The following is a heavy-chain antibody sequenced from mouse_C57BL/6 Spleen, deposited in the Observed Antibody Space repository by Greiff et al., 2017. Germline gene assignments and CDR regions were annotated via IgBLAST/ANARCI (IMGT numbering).Heavy chain of an antibody. J-gene: IGHJ1*03. CDR1: GYAFSSSW. D-gene: IGHD1-1*01. Sequence: VQLQQSGPELVKPGASVKISCKASGYAFSSSWMNWVKQRPGKGLEWIGRIYPGDGDTNYNGKFKGKATLTADKSSSTAYMQLSSLTSEDSAVYFGARGIYYYGSSYWYFDVWGTGTTVTVSS. V-gene: IGHV1-82*01. CDR3: ARGIYYYGSSYWYFDV. CDR2: IYPGDGDT.